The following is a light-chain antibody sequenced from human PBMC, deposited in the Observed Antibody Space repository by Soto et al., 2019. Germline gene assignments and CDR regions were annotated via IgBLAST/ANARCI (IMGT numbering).Light chain of an antibody. CDR3: QKFNAVPT. CDR2: AAS. Sequence: DIKMTQSPSSLSASVGDRVTITCRASQAINNYLAWYQHKPGKVPTLLISAASTLQSGVPSRFNGSGSGTDLTLTISSLQPEDVATYYCQKFNAVPTFGGGTKVEI. J-gene: IGKJ4*01. V-gene: IGKV1-27*01. CDR1: QAINNY.